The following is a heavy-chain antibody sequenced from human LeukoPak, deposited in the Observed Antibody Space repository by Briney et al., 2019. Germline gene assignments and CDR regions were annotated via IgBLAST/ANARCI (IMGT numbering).Heavy chain of an antibody. Sequence: GGSLRLSCAASGFTVSSNYMSWVRQAPGKGLEWVSVIYSGGSTYYADSVKGRFTISRDNSKNTLYLQMNSLRAEDTAVYYCAKRITMVRGALSMDVWGKGTTVTVSS. CDR1: GFTVSSNY. V-gene: IGHV3-53*01. D-gene: IGHD3-10*01. CDR3: AKRITMVRGALSMDV. CDR2: IYSGGST. J-gene: IGHJ6*03.